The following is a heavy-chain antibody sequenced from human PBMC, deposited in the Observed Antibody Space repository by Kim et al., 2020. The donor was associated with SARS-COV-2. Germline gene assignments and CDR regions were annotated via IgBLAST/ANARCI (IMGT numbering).Heavy chain of an antibody. J-gene: IGHJ4*02. CDR2: IGDAGDI. CDR3: AAVPGGRRVDY. D-gene: IGHD1-26*01. V-gene: IGHV3-23*01. CDR1: GLIFRNYA. Sequence: GGSLRLSCAASGLIFRNYAMTWVRQPLGKGLEWVSTIGDAGDINYADSVKGRFTISRDNSKNKLYLQLNSLRAEDTAVYYCAAVPGGRRVDYWGQGTLVTVSS.